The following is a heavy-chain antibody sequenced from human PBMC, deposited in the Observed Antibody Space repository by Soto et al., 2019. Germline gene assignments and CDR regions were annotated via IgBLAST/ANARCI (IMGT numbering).Heavy chain of an antibody. CDR1: GYTFINYG. CDR3: ARILSGSFLSHSNSAVDL. D-gene: IGHD1-26*01. CDR2: ISTYNDNT. Sequence: ASVKVSCKASGYTFINYGISWVRQAPGQGLEWMGWISTYNDNTRYAQRFQGRVTMTTDTSTSTAYMELRSLRSDDTAVYYCARILSGSFLSHSNSAVDLWGQGTTVPVSS. J-gene: IGHJ6*02. V-gene: IGHV1-18*01.